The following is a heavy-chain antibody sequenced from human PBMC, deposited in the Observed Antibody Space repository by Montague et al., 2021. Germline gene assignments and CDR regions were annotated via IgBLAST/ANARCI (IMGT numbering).Heavy chain of an antibody. CDR1: GGSVSSGSYY. CDR3: AGWRLVQKDYFDY. D-gene: IGHD6-19*01. J-gene: IGHJ4*02. CDR2: IYYSGST. Sequence: SETLSLTCTVSGGSVSSGSYYWSWIRQPPGKGLEWIGYIYYSGSTNYNPSLKSRVTVSVDTSKNQFSLRLSSVTAADTAVYYCAGWRLVQKDYFDYWGQGTLVTVSS. V-gene: IGHV4-61*01.